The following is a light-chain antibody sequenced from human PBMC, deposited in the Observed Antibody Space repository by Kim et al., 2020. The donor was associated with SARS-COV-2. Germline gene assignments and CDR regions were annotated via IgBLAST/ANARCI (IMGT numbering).Light chain of an antibody. Sequence: SYELTQPPSVSVSPGQTASITCSGDKLGDKYACWYQQKPGQSPVLVIYQDSKRPSGIPERFSGSNSGNTATLTISGTQAMDEADYYCQAWDSSVVFGGGTQLTGL. V-gene: IGLV3-1*01. CDR2: QDS. J-gene: IGLJ2*01. CDR3: QAWDSSVV. CDR1: KLGDKY.